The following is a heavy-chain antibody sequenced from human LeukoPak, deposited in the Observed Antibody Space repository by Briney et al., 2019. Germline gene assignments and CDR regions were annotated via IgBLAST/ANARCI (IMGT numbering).Heavy chain of an antibody. J-gene: IGHJ4*02. CDR3: ARQGLAYSSGWFDY. Sequence: SVRVSCKASGGTFSSYAISWVRQAPGQGLEWMGGIIPIFGTANYAQKFQGRVTITTDESTSTAYMELSSLRSEDTAVYYCARQGLAYSSGWFDYWGQGTLVTVSS. D-gene: IGHD6-19*01. V-gene: IGHV1-69*05. CDR2: IIPIFGTA. CDR1: GGTFSSYA.